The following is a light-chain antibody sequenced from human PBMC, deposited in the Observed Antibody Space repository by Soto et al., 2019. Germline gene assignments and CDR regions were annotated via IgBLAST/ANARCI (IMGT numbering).Light chain of an antibody. V-gene: IGKV1-5*03. CDR3: QQYNLYPWT. J-gene: IGKJ1*01. CDR2: EAS. Sequence: DIQMTQSPSTLSASVGDRVTITCRASQSISRWVAWYQQKPGKAPEVLIYEASSLQRGVPSRFSGSGSGTDFSLTISSLQPGDFATYWCQQYNLYPWTFGQGTKLEVK. CDR1: QSISRW.